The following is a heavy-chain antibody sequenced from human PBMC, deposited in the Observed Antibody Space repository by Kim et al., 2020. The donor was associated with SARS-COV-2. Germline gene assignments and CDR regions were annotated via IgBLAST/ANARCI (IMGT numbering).Heavy chain of an antibody. V-gene: IGHV1-46*01. D-gene: IGHD4-17*01. J-gene: IGHJ4*02. CDR1: GYTFTNYY. CDR2: INPTGGST. CDR3: ARDISPTYGGPDY. Sequence: ASVKVSCTASGYTFTNYYMHWVRQAPGQGLEWMGIINPTGGSTTYAQKLLGRVIMTRDTSTHTVSMELTSLRSEDTAMYYCARDISPTYGGPDYWGQGTL.